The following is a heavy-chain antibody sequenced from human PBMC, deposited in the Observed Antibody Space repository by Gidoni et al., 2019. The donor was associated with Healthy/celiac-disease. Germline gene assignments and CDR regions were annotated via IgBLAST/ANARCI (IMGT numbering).Heavy chain of an antibody. CDR1: GYNVTSYG. D-gene: IGHD6-19*01. CDR2: ISAYNGNT. CDR3: ARGRWEWLVPSYYFDY. Sequence: QVQLVQSGAEVKKPGASVKVSCKASGYNVTSYGISWVRQAPGQGLEWMGWISAYNGNTNYAQQLQGRVTMTTDTSTSTAYMELRSLRSDDTAVYYCARGRWEWLVPSYYFDYWGQGTLVTVSS. J-gene: IGHJ4*02. V-gene: IGHV1-18*01.